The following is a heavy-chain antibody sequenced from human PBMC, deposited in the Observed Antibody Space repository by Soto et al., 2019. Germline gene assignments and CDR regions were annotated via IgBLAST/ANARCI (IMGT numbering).Heavy chain of an antibody. CDR2: IWYDGSNK. Sequence: GGSLRLSCAASGFTFSSYGMHWVRQAPGKGLEWVAVIWYDGSNKYYADSVKGRFTISRDNSKNTLYLQMNSLRAEDTAVYYCARSVVVTAEFGMDVWGQGTTVTVSS. J-gene: IGHJ6*02. CDR1: GFTFSSYG. CDR3: ARSVVVTAEFGMDV. D-gene: IGHD2-21*02. V-gene: IGHV3-33*01.